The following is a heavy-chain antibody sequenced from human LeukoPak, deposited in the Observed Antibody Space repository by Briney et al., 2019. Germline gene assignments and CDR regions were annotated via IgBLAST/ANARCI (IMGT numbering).Heavy chain of an antibody. J-gene: IGHJ6*03. CDR3: VREYQLVGYYSYYIDV. CDR1: GFTFSDHY. CDR2: ISNKANRTTT. V-gene: IGHV3-72*01. Sequence: GGSLRLSCAASGFTFSDHYMDWVRQAPGKGLEWVGRISNKANRTTTEYADFEKGRFTTSRDDSKNSLYLQMNRLKAEDTAVYYWVREYQLVGYYSYYIDVWGKGTTVTVSS. D-gene: IGHD2-2*01.